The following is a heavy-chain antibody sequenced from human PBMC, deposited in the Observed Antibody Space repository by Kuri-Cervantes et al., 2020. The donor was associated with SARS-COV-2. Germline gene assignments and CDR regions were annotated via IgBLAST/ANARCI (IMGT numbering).Heavy chain of an antibody. CDR2: IKQDGSEK. CDR1: GFTFSSYW. J-gene: IGHJ5*02. CDR3: ARDLSYCSGGSCFRGGWFDP. Sequence: GGSLRLSCVASGFTFSSYWMSWVRQAPGKGLEWVANIKQDGSEKYYVDSVKGRFTISRDNAKNSLYLQMNSLRAEDTAVYYCARDLSYCSGGSCFRGGWFDPWGQGTLVTVSS. D-gene: IGHD2-15*01. V-gene: IGHV3-7*03.